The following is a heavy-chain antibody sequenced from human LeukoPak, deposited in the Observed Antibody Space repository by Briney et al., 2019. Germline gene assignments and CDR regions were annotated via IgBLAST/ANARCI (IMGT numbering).Heavy chain of an antibody. J-gene: IGHJ4*02. V-gene: IGHV4-59*01. CDR2: IYYSGST. Sequence: SETLSLTCTVSGGSISSYYWSWIRQPPGKGLEWIGYIYYSGSTNYNPSLKSRVTISVDTSKNQFSLKLSSVTAADTAVYYCARVPSSIAFFDYWGQGTLVTVSS. CDR1: GGSISSYY. D-gene: IGHD6-6*01. CDR3: ARVPSSIAFFDY.